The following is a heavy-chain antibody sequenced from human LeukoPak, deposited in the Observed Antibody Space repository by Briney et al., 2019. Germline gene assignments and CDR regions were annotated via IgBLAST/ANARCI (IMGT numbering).Heavy chain of an antibody. V-gene: IGHV4-38-2*01. Sequence: SETLSLTCAVSGYSIGSGYYWVWIRQPPGKGLEWIGSVYHTGSTFYHPSLKSRVTISLDTSRNQFSLKLSSVTAADTAVYYCARLSCSSTSCYTVDYWGQGTLVTVSS. CDR3: ARLSCSSTSCYTVDY. D-gene: IGHD2-2*02. CDR2: VYHTGST. CDR1: GYSIGSGYY. J-gene: IGHJ4*02.